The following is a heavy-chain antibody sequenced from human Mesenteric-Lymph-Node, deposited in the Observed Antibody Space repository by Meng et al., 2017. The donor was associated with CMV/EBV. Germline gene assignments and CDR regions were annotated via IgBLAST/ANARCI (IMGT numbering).Heavy chain of an antibody. CDR2: IYYSGST. J-gene: IGHJ3*02. CDR1: GGSINSGDYQ. D-gene: IGHD3-22*01. CDR3: ARVVTLINEAFDI. V-gene: IGHV4-30-4*01. Sequence: SETLSLTCTVSGGSINSGDYQWSWIRQPPGKGLECIAYIYYSGSTYRNPSLRSRLAISVDTSKNQFSLTLSSVTAADTAVYYCARVVTLINEAFDIWGQGTMVTVSS.